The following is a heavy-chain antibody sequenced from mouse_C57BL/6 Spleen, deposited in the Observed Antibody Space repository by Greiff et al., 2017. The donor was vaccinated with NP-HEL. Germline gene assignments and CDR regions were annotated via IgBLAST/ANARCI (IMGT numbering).Heavy chain of an antibody. V-gene: IGHV5-17*01. CDR3: ARDYYGSPDY. CDR2: ISSGSSTI. D-gene: IGHD1-1*01. Sequence: EVKVVESGGGLVKPGGSLKLSCAASGFTFSDYGMHWVRQAPEKGLEWVAYISSGSSTIYYADTVKGRFTMSRDNAKNTLFLQMTSLRSEDTAMYYCARDYYGSPDYWGQGTTLTVSS. J-gene: IGHJ2*01. CDR1: GFTFSDYG.